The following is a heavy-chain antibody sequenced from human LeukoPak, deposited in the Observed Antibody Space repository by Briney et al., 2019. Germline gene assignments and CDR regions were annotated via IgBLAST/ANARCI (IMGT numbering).Heavy chain of an antibody. V-gene: IGHV3-7*01. D-gene: IGHD6-6*01. J-gene: IGHJ4*02. CDR2: IKQDGSTK. CDR3: ARIGYSSSSLDF. CDR1: GFTFSNYW. Sequence: GGSLRLSCAASGFTFSNYWMSWVRQAPGRGLEWVANIKQDGSTKYYVDSLKGRLTISRDNARNSLYLQMDSLRVEDTAIYYCARIGYSSSSLDFWGQGTLVTVSS.